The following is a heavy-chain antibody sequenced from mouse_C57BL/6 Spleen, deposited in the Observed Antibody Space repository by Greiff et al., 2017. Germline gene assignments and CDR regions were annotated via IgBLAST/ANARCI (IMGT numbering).Heavy chain of an antibody. D-gene: IGHD2-4*01. V-gene: IGHV1-15*01. J-gene: IGHJ4*01. CDR2: IDPETGGT. CDR1: GYTFTDYE. CDR3: TRRGYDYDVRAMDY. Sequence: VQLQQSGAELVRPGASVTLSCKASGYTFTDYEMHWVKQTPVHGLEWIGAIDPETGGTAYNQKFKGKAILTADKSSSTAYMELRSLTSEDSAVYYCTRRGYDYDVRAMDYWGQGTSVTVSS.